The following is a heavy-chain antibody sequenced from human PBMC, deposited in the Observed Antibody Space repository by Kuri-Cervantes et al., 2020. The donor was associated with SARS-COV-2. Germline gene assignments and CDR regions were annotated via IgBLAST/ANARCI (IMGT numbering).Heavy chain of an antibody. V-gene: IGHV3-30*03. CDR3: AILGLDAFDI. J-gene: IGHJ3*02. D-gene: IGHD1-26*01. CDR1: GFTFNTYS. Sequence: LSLTCAASGFTFNTYSMHWVRQAPGKGLEWVAVISYDGSNKYYADSVKGRFTISRDNSKNTLYLQMNSLRAEDTAVYYCAILGLDAFDIWGQGTMVTVSS. CDR2: ISYDGSNK.